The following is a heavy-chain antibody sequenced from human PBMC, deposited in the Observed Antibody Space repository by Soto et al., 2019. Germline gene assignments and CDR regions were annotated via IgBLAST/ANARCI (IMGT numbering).Heavy chain of an antibody. CDR2: INHSGST. CDR3: ARARRDRTDNYGLDV. Sequence: NPSETLSLTCAVYGGSFSGYYWSWISQPPGKGLEWIGEINHSGSTNYNPSLKSRVTISVDTSKNQFSLKLSSVTAADTAVYYCARARRDRTDNYGLDVWGQGTRVPVSS. CDR1: GGSFSGYY. J-gene: IGHJ6*02. V-gene: IGHV4-34*01.